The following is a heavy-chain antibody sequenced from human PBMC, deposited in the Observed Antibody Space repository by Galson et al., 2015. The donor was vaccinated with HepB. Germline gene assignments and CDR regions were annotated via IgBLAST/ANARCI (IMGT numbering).Heavy chain of an antibody. V-gene: IGHV3-11*05. CDR2: ISSSSSYT. J-gene: IGHJ4*02. Sequence: SLRLSCAASGFTFSDYYMSWIRQAPGKGLEWVSYISSSSSYTNYADSVKGRFTISRDNAKNSLYLQMNSLRAEDTAVYYCARDSKSGSYYNWGQGTLVTVSS. CDR1: GFTFSDYY. CDR3: ARDSKSGSYYN. D-gene: IGHD1-26*01.